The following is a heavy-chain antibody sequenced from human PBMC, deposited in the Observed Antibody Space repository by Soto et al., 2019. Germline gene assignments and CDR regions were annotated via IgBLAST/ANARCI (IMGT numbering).Heavy chain of an antibody. V-gene: IGHV4-31*03. CDR3: AREGRTGYSFGLDY. CDR2: IYYSGST. CDR1: GGSISSGGYY. Sequence: PSETLSLTCTVSGGSISSGGYYWSWIRQHPGKGLEWIGYIYYSGSTYYNPSLKSRVTISVDTSKNQFSLELRSVTAADTAVYYCAREGRTGYSFGLDYWGLGTLVTV. D-gene: IGHD5-18*01. J-gene: IGHJ4*02.